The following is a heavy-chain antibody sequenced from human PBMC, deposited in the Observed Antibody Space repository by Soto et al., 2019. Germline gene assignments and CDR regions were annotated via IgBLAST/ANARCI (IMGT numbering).Heavy chain of an antibody. D-gene: IGHD3-22*01. CDR2: IYYSGST. Sequence: LSLTCTVSGGSISSGDYYWSWIRQPPGKGLEWIGYIYYSGSTYYNPSLKSRVTISVDTSKNQFSLKLSSVTAADTAVYYCVRSYYYDSSGYYQDDYWGQGTLVTVSS. J-gene: IGHJ4*02. V-gene: IGHV4-30-4*01. CDR3: VRSYYYDSSGYYQDDY. CDR1: GGSISSGDYY.